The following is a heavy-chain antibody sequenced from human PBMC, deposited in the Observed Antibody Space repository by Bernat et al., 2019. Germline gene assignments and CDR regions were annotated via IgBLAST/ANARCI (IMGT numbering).Heavy chain of an antibody. CDR3: TGDSDY. V-gene: IGHV3-30*03. Sequence: QVQLVESGGGVVQPGRSLRLSCAASGFTFSSYGMHWVRQAPGKGLEWVAVISYDGSNKYYADSVKGRFTISRDNSKNTLYLQMNSLRAEDTAVYYCTGDSDYWGQGTLVTVSS. J-gene: IGHJ4*02. CDR1: GFTFSSYG. CDR2: ISYDGSNK.